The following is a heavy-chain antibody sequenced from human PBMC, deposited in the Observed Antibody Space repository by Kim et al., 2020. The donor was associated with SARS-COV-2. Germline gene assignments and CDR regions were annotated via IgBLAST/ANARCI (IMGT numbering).Heavy chain of an antibody. D-gene: IGHD2-21*02. J-gene: IGHJ6*02. CDR1: GSFVSNSY. Sequence: GSLRLSCAASGSFVSNSYFSGVRQAPGKGLEWVSVFYSGASTYYADPAGGRFTISRDNSRHTVYFQMNRLRAEDTAVHYWSRLGPVTANYYNGMDVWG. V-gene: IGHV3-53*01. CDR2: FYSGAST. CDR3: SRLGPVTANYYNGMDV.